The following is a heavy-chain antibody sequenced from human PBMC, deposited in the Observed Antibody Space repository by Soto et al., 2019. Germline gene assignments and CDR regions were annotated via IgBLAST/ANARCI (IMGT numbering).Heavy chain of an antibody. V-gene: IGHV1-18*01. CDR2: ISGHNGNT. CDR1: GYNFTNYG. J-gene: IGHJ4*02. D-gene: IGHD3-10*01. CDR3: AIDYYGSGSPRSPFIY. Sequence: ASVKVSCKASGYNFTNYGISWVRQAPGQGLEWMGWISGHNGNTNYAQKIQGRVTMTTDTSTSTAYMELRSLRSDDTAVYYCAIDYYGSGSPRSPFIYWGQGTLVTVSS.